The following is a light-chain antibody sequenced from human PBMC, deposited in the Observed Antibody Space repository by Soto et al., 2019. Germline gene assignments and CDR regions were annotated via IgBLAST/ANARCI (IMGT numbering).Light chain of an antibody. V-gene: IGKV1-17*01. CDR1: QGIRHD. CDR2: SAS. J-gene: IGKJ1*01. CDR3: RQHNSYPQT. Sequence: DIQMTQSPSSLSASVGDRVTITCRASQGIRHDLGWYQQKPGKAPTRLIYSASSLQSGVPSRFSGSRCGTEFTLTSSSLQPEDSATYYCRQHNSYPQTFGQGTKVEIK.